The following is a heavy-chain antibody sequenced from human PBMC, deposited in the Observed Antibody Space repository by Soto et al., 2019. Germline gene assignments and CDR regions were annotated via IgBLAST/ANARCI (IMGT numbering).Heavy chain of an antibody. D-gene: IGHD1-7*01. CDR3: AKDRRAGGNYGFYSDF. CDR1: GVTFSSYE. V-gene: IGHV3-23*01. CDR2: SSATGAGT. Sequence: PGGSLRLSCAASGVTFSSYEMNWVRQAPGKGLELVSFSSATGAGTYYADSVKGRFTISRDNSKNTLYLQMTSLRADDTAVYYCAKDRRAGGNYGFYSDFWGQGALVTVSS. J-gene: IGHJ4*02.